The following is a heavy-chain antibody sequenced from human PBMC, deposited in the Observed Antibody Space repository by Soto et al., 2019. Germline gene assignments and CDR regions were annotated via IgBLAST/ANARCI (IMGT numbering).Heavy chain of an antibody. CDR2: ISYSGST. D-gene: IGHD6-13*01. Sequence: PSETLSLTCAVYGGSFSGYYLSWIRQHPGKGLEWIGSISYSGSTYYNPSLKSRVTISVDTSKNQFSLKLTSVTAADTTLYYCARQGYNGSSLNWFDPWGQGTLVTVSS. J-gene: IGHJ5*02. CDR3: ARQGYNGSSLNWFDP. V-gene: IGHV4-34*01. CDR1: GGSFSGYY.